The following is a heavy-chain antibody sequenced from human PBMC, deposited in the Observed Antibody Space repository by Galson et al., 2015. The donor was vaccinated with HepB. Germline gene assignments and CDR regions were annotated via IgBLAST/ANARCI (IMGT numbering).Heavy chain of an antibody. V-gene: IGHV1-46*04. J-gene: IGHJ4*01. CDR1: GYTFSSYY. D-gene: IGHD3-22*01. Sequence: SVRVSCTASGYTFSSYYMHWVRQAPGQGLEWVGIINPSGGSTSYAQKLQGRVTMTRDTSTSTVYMELSSLRSEDTAVYYCARSGSGNYYLNFWGQGTLVTVSS. CDR2: INPSGGST. CDR3: ARSGSGNYYLNF.